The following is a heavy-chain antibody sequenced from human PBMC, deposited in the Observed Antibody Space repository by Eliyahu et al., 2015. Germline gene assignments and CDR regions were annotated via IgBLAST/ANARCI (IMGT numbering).Heavy chain of an antibody. D-gene: IGHD1-1*01. Sequence: QVQLQESGPGLVKPSETLSLXCTVSGYSINSGYXWGWXRXPPGKGLXWIGSIYHSGSTYYNPSLKSRVTISVDTSKNQFSLKLSSVTAADTAVYYCARVWYSLDPWGQGTLVTVSS. V-gene: IGHV4-38-2*02. CDR1: GYSINSGYX. J-gene: IGHJ5*02. CDR2: IYHSGST. CDR3: ARVWYSLDP.